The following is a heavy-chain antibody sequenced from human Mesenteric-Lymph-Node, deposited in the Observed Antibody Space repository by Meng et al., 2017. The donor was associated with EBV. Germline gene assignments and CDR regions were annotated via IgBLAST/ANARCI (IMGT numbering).Heavy chain of an antibody. V-gene: IGHV1-18*01. CDR3: ARVSAYDSSGLDY. J-gene: IGHJ4*02. Sequence: GQLVRSGAEVQTPGASVKVSCKASGYTFSNYGITWVRQAPGQGLEWMGWISAYNANTDYAQSFRGRVTMTKDTSTSTAYLDLRSLRSDDTAVYYCARVSAYDSSGLDYWGQGTLVTVSS. D-gene: IGHD3-22*01. CDR1: GYTFSNYG. CDR2: ISAYNANT.